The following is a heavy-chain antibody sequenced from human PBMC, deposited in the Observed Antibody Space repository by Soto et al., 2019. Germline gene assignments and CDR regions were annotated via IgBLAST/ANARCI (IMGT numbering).Heavy chain of an antibody. CDR3: VRAGDSYGYRRSYYFDY. CDR2: IGAYNGNT. D-gene: IGHD3-16*01. J-gene: IGHJ4*02. V-gene: IGHV1-18*01. Sequence: QVQLVQSAAEVKKPGASVKVSCKASGYTFTNYGISWVRQAPGQGLEWVGWIGAYNGNTDYAQKFQGRVTMTAYTATSTDYMELRSLRSDDTALYFCVRAGDSYGYRRSYYFDYWGQGTLVTVSS. CDR1: GYTFTNYG.